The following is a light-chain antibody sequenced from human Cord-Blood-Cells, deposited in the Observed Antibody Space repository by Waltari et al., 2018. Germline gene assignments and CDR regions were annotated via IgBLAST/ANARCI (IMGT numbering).Light chain of an antibody. J-gene: IGLJ2*01. CDR2: DVS. Sequence: QSALTQPASVSGSPGQSITISCPGTSSDVGGYNYVSWYQKHPGKAPKLMIYDVSNRPSGVSNRFSGSKSGNTASLTISGLQAEDEADYYCSSYTSSSTIFGGGTKLTVL. CDR1: SSDVGGYNY. V-gene: IGLV2-14*01. CDR3: SSYTSSSTI.